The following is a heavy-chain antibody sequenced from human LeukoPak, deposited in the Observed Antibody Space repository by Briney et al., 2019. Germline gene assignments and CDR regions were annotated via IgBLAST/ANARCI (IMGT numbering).Heavy chain of an antibody. J-gene: IGHJ4*01. V-gene: IGHV3-66*01. Sequence: GGSLTLSCEGSGFTVSSNYMSWVRQAPGKGLEWVSVIYSGGSTYYADSVKGRFTISRDNSKNTLYLQMNSLRAEDTAVYYCARVDYGDDGFDYWGQGTLVTVSS. CDR3: ARVDYGDDGFDY. D-gene: IGHD4-17*01. CDR1: GFTVSSNY. CDR2: IYSGGST.